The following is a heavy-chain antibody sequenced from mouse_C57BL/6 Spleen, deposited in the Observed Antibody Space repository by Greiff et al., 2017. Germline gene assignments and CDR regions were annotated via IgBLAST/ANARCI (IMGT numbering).Heavy chain of an antibody. CDR2: IDPENGDT. J-gene: IGHJ4*01. CDR1: GFNIKDDY. D-gene: IGHD1-1*01. Sequence: LVESGAELVRPGASVKLSCTASGFNIKDDYMHWVKQRPEQGLEWIGWIDPENGDTEYASKFQGKATITADTSSNTAYLQLSSLTSEDTAVYYCTTWGYGTYYAMDYWGQGTSVTVSS. CDR3: TTWGYGTYYAMDY. V-gene: IGHV14-4*01.